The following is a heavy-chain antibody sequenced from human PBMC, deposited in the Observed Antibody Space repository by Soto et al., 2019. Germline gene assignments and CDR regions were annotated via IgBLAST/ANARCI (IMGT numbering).Heavy chain of an antibody. J-gene: IGHJ5*02. CDR2: IYYSGST. V-gene: IGHV4-39*01. CDR1: GGSISSSSYY. Sequence: SETLSLTCTVSGGSISSSSYYWGWIRQPPGKGLEWIGSIYYSGSTYYNPSLKSRVTISVDTSKNQFSLKLSSVTAADTAVYYCARHKPDYYDSSSTPHWFDPWGQGILVTVSS. CDR3: ARHKPDYYDSSSTPHWFDP. D-gene: IGHD3-22*01.